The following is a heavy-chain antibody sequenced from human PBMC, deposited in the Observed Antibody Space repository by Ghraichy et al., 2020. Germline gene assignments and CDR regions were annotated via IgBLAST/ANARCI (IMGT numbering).Heavy chain of an antibody. CDR2: INPNSGGT. J-gene: IGHJ4*02. CDR1: GYTFTGYY. CDR3: AGTDSGSYYWVFDY. D-gene: IGHD1-26*01. V-gene: IGHV1-2*02. Sequence: ASVKVSCKASGYTFTGYYMHWVRQAPGQGLEWMGWINPNSGGTNYAQKFQGRVTMTRDTSISTAYMELSRLRSDDTAVYYCAGTDSGSYYWVFDYWGQGTLVTVSS.